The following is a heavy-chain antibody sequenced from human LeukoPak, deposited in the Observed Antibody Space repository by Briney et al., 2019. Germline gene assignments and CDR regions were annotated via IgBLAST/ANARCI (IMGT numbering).Heavy chain of an antibody. Sequence: PGGSLRLSCAASGFTFSSYAMSWVRQAPGKGLEWVSAISGSGGSTYYADSVKGRFTISRDNSKNTLYLQMNSLRAEDTAVYYCAGEATVTTWLTTLDEVYWGQGTLVTVSS. CDR3: AGEATVTTWLTTLDEVY. D-gene: IGHD4-17*01. CDR2: ISGSGGST. J-gene: IGHJ4*02. V-gene: IGHV3-23*01. CDR1: GFTFSSYA.